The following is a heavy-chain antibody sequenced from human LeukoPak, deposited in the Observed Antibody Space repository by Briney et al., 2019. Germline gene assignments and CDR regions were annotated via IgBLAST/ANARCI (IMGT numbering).Heavy chain of an antibody. CDR2: MNPNSGNT. J-gene: IGHJ4*02. CDR1: GYTFTSYD. Sequence: ASVKVSCKASGYTFTSYDINWVRQATGQGLEWMGWMNPNSGNTGYAQKFQGRVTMTRNTSISTAYMELSSLRSEDTAVYYCAREKKQQQLVFFASDRKPTYFGRYFDYWGQGTLVTVSS. V-gene: IGHV1-8*01. D-gene: IGHD6-13*01. CDR3: AREKKQQQLVFFASDRKPTYFGRYFDY.